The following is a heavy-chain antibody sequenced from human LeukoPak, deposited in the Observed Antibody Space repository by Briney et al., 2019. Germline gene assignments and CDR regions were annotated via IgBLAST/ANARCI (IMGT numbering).Heavy chain of an antibody. Sequence: SETLSLTCAVYGGSFSGYYWSRIRQPPGKGLEWIGEINHSGSTNYNPSLKSRVTISVDTSKNQFSLKLSSVTAADTAVYYCARGYQLPHYYGMDVWGKGTTVTVSS. D-gene: IGHD2-2*01. CDR1: GGSFSGYY. V-gene: IGHV4-34*01. J-gene: IGHJ6*04. CDR3: ARGYQLPHYYGMDV. CDR2: INHSGST.